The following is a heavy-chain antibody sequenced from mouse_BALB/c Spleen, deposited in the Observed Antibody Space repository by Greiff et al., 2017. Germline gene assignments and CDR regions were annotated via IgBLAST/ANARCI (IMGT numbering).Heavy chain of an antibody. D-gene: IGHD3-1*01. CDR1: GFTFSSYT. J-gene: IGHJ2*01. CDR3: ATSSRGYFDY. Sequence: EVKLQESGGGLVKPGGSLKLSCAASGFTFSSYTMSWVRQTPEKRLEWVATISSGGGNTYYPDSVKGRFTISRDNAKNNLYLQMSSLRSEDTALYYCATSSRGYFDYWGQGTTLTVSS. V-gene: IGHV5-9*03. CDR2: ISSGGGNT.